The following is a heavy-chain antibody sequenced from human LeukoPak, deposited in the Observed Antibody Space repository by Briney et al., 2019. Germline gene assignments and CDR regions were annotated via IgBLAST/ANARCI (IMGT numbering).Heavy chain of an antibody. V-gene: IGHV4-38-2*02. D-gene: IGHD2-15*01. CDR1: GYSIGSGYY. J-gene: IGHJ5*02. Sequence: SETLSLTCTVSGYSIGSGYYWGWIRQPPGKGLEWIGSIYHSGSTYHNPSLKSRVTISVDTSKNQFSLKLSSVTAADTAVYYCARSLVVVAAIGGSWFDPWGQGTLVTVSS. CDR3: ARSLVVVAAIGGSWFDP. CDR2: IYHSGST.